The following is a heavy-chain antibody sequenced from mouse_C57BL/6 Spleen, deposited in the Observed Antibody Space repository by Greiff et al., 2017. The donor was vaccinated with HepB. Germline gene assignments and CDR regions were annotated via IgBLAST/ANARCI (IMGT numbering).Heavy chain of an antibody. CDR2: IRNKANGYTT. CDR1: GFTFTDYY. V-gene: IGHV7-3*01. CDR3: ASRYDGYYPFYAMDS. J-gene: IGHJ4*01. Sequence: DVHLVESGGGLVQPGGSLSLSCAASGFTFTDYYMSWVRQPPGKALEWLGFIRNKANGYTTEYSASVKGRFTISRDNSQSILYLQMNALRAEDSATYYCASRYDGYYPFYAMDSWGQGTSVTVSS. D-gene: IGHD2-3*01.